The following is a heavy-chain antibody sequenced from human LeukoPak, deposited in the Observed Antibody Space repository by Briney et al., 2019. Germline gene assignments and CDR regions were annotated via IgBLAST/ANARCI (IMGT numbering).Heavy chain of an antibody. J-gene: IGHJ3*02. Sequence: PSETLSLTCTVSGGSLSSYYWSWIRQPPGKGLEWIGYIYYSGSTNYNPSLKSRVTIPVDMSKNQFSLKLSSVTAADTAVYYRARQSGNGYSGYDFQAFDIWGQGTMVTVSS. V-gene: IGHV4-59*08. CDR1: GGSLSSYY. CDR3: ARQSGNGYSGYDFQAFDI. D-gene: IGHD5-12*01. CDR2: IYYSGST.